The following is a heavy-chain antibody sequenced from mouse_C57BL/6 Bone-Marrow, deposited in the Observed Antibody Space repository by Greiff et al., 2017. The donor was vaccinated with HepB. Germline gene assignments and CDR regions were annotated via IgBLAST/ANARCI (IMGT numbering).Heavy chain of an antibody. Sequence: VQLQQSGAELVRPGTSVKVSCKASGYTFTNYLIEWVKQRPGQGLEWIGVINPGSGGTNYNEKFKGKATLTADKSSSTAYMQLSSLTSEDSAVYYCARGGYPDYWGQGTTVTVSS. CDR1: GYTFTNYL. D-gene: IGHD5-1-1*01. V-gene: IGHV1-54*01. J-gene: IGHJ2*01. CDR3: ARGGYPDY. CDR2: INPGSGGT.